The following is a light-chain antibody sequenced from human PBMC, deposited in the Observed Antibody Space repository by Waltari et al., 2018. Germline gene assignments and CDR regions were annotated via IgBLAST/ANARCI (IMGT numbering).Light chain of an antibody. J-gene: IGKJ1*01. CDR2: GAS. V-gene: IGKV3-20*01. Sequence: EIVLTQSPDTLSLSPGERAPLPCRASQSIGRYLVWYQQKPGQAPRLLIYGASTRASGIPDRFSGSGSGTDFSLTISRLEPEDFAVYHCQKHDRLPATFGQGTKVEIK. CDR3: QKHDRLPAT. CDR1: QSIGRY.